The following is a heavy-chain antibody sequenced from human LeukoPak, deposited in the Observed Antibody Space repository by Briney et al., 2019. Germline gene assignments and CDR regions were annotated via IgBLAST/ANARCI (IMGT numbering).Heavy chain of an antibody. CDR3: ARTVVVITGALALDY. Sequence: SETLSLTCTVSGGSISSYYWSRIRQPAGKGLEWIGRIYTSGSTNYNPSLKSRVTMSVDTSKNQFSLKLSSVSAADTAVYYCARTVVVITGALALDYWGQGTLVTVSS. D-gene: IGHD3-22*01. J-gene: IGHJ4*02. CDR1: GGSISSYY. V-gene: IGHV4-4*07. CDR2: IYTSGST.